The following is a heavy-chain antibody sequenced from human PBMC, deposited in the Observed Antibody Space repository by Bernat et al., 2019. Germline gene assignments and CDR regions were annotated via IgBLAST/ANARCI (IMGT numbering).Heavy chain of an antibody. CDR2: ISYDGGNE. CDR3: ARDGCSGGSCALGDLDY. D-gene: IGHD2-15*01. Sequence: QVQLVESGGGVVQPGRSLRLSCAASGFTFSGNAMHWVRQAPGKGLEWLTLISYDGGNEYYADSVKGRFTISRDNSKNTLDLQMNNLRTEDTAVYYCARDGCSGGSCALGDLDYWGQGTLVTVSS. V-gene: IGHV3-30*01. CDR1: GFTFSGNA. J-gene: IGHJ4*02.